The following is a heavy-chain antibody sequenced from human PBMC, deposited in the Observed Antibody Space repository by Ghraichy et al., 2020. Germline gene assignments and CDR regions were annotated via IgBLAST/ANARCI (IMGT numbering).Heavy chain of an antibody. D-gene: IGHD3-3*01. J-gene: IGHJ4*02. V-gene: IGHV4-39*07. CDR3: ARQPYDFWSGYYDVFDY. CDR2: IYYSGST. Sequence: ETLSLTCTVSGGSISSSSYYWGWIRQPPGKGLEWIGSIYYSGSTYYNPSLKSRVTISVDTSKNQFSLKLSSVTAADTAVYYCARQPYDFWSGYYDVFDYWGQGTLVTVSS. CDR1: GGSISSSSYY.